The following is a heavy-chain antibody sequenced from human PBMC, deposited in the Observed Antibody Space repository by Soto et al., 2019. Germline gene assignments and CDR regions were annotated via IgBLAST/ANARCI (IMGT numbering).Heavy chain of an antibody. CDR1: GYSFTSYW. CDR3: ARHVLYARGWVEEPL. J-gene: IGHJ4*02. CDR2: IDPSDSYT. V-gene: IGHV5-10-1*01. Sequence: GEALKISCKGSGYSFTSYWISWVRQMPGKGLEWMGRIDPSDSYTNYSPSFQGHVTISADKSISTAYLQWSSLKASDTAMYYCARHVLYARGWVEEPLWGQGTLVTGSS. D-gene: IGHD2-8*01.